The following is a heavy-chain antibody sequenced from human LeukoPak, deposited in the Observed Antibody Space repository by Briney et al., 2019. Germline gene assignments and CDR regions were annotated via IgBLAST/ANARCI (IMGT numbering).Heavy chain of an antibody. J-gene: IGHJ4*02. CDR1: GYSFTSYW. CDR2: IYLGDSDT. D-gene: IGHD2-2*02. CDR3: ARSLIPYCSSTSCYTFGY. V-gene: IGHV5-51*01. Sequence: GASLKISCKGSGYSFTSYWIGWVRQVPGKGLEWMGIIYLGDSDTRYSPSFQGQVTISADKSISTAYLQWSSLKASDTAMYYCARSLIPYCSSTSCYTFGYWGQGTLVTVSS.